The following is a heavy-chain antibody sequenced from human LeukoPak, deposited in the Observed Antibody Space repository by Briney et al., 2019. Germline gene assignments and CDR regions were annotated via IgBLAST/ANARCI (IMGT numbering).Heavy chain of an antibody. J-gene: IGHJ4*02. CDR3: AKDPYDILTGVDY. Sequence: GGSMRLSCAASGFTFDDYAMQWVRQAPGKGLERVSGISWNSGSIGYADSVKGRFTISRDNAKNSLYLQMNSLRAEDMALYYCAKDPYDILTGVDYWGQGTLVTVSS. D-gene: IGHD3-9*01. CDR2: ISWNSGSI. V-gene: IGHV3-9*03. CDR1: GFTFDDYA.